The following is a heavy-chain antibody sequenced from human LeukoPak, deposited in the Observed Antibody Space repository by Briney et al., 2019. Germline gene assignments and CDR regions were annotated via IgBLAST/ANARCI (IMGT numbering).Heavy chain of an antibody. D-gene: IGHD2-15*01. CDR1: GGSISSYY. Sequence: SETLSLTCTVSGGSISSYYWSWIRQPPGKGLEWIGYIYYSGSTNYNPSLKSRVTISVDTSKNQFSLKLNSVTAADTAVYYCARGPGVAWYFDLWGRGTLVTVSS. V-gene: IGHV4-59*01. CDR2: IYYSGST. J-gene: IGHJ2*01. CDR3: ARGPGVAWYFDL.